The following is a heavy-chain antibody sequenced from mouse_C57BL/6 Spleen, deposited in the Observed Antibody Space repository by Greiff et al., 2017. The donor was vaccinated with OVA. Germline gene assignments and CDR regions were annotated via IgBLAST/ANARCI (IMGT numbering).Heavy chain of an antibody. CDR2: ISDGGSYT. CDR3: ARGDYSQAWFAY. CDR1: GFTFSSYA. J-gene: IGHJ3*01. D-gene: IGHD1-1*01. V-gene: IGHV5-4*03. Sequence: EVKLVESGGGLVKPGGSLKLSCAASGFTFSSYAMSWVRQTPEKRLEWVATISDGGSYTYYPDNVKGRFTISRDNAKNNLYLQMSHLKSEDTAMYYCARGDYSQAWFAYWGQGTLVTVSA.